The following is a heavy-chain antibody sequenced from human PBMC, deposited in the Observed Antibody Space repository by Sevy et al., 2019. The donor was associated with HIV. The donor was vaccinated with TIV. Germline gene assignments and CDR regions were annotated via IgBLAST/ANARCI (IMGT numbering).Heavy chain of an antibody. CDR2: FDPEDGET. CDR1: GYTLTELS. V-gene: IGHV1-24*01. Sequence: ASVKVSCKVSGYTLTELSMHWVRQAPGKGLEWMGGFDPEDGETIYAQKFQGRVTMTEDISTDTAYMELSSLRSEDTAVYYCATRGYSSSWHYYYYGMDVWGQGTTVTVSS. D-gene: IGHD6-13*01. CDR3: ATRGYSSSWHYYYYGMDV. J-gene: IGHJ6*02.